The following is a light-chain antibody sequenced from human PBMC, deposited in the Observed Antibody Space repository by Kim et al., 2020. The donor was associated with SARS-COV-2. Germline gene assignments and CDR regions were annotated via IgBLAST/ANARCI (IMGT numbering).Light chain of an antibody. V-gene: IGKV1-16*02. J-gene: IGKJ2*01. CDR2: AAS. CDR1: QDISNY. CDR3: QQYKSYPPT. Sequence: SVSVRDRDTITCPARQDISNYLVWLQQRPGKAPRPLIYAASSLQRGAPANFSGSGSGTDFTLTIASLRPEDFATYYCQQYKSYPPTFGQGTKLEI.